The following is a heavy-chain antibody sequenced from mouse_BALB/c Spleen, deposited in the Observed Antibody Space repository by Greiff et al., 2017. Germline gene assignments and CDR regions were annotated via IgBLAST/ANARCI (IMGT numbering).Heavy chain of an antibody. J-gene: IGHJ1*01. CDR2: ISNLAYSI. CDR1: GFTFSDYG. CDR3: ARMDYDGYFDV. Sequence: EVQLVESGGGLVQPGGSRKLSCAASGFTFSDYGMAWVRQAPGKGPEWVAFISNLAYSIYYADTVTGRFTISRANAKNTLYLEMSSLRSEDTAIDYCARMDYDGYFDVGGAGTTFTVSS. V-gene: IGHV5-15*02. D-gene: IGHD2-4*01.